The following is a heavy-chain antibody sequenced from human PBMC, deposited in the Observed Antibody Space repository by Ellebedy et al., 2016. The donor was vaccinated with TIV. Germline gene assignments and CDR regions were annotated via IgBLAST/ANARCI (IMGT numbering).Heavy chain of an antibody. V-gene: IGHV3-13*01. CDR3: ARATSGFDF. D-gene: IGHD3-10*01. CDR1: GFTFSSHD. CDR2: IGSAGDT. Sequence: GESLKISCAASGFTFSSHDMHWVRQGTGKGLEWVSVIGSAGDTSYSGSVKGRFTISRENGKNSVYLQMNSLRAGDTAVYYCARATSGFDFWGQGALVTVSS. J-gene: IGHJ4*02.